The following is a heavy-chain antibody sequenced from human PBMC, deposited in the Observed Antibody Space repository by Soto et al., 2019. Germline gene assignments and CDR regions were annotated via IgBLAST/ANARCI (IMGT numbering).Heavy chain of an antibody. Sequence: EVQLVESGGGLVQPGRSLRLSCAASGFTFDDYAMHWVRQAPGKGLEWVSGISWNSGSIGYADSVKGRFTISRDNAKNSLYLQMNSLRAEDTALYYCAKVRWLVLSFCFDYWRQGTLVTVCS. J-gene: IGHJ4*02. V-gene: IGHV3-9*01. CDR2: ISWNSGSI. CDR3: AKVRWLVLSFCFDY. D-gene: IGHD6-19*01. CDR1: GFTFDDYA.